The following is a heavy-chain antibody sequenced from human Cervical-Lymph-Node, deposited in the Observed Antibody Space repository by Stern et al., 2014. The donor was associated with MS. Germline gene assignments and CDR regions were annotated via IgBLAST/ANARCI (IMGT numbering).Heavy chain of an antibody. CDR2: IIPIFYTA. Sequence: QVQLVQSGAEVKKPGSSVKVSCKASGVTLTSYAFSWVRQAPGQGLEWMGGIIPIFYTANYAQKFEGRVTITADESTSTVYMELSSLRSEDTAVYYCARDGSGTYYYYYGLDVWGQGTTVTVSS. D-gene: IGHD3-10*01. CDR1: GVTLTSYA. J-gene: IGHJ6*02. CDR3: ARDGSGTYYYYYGLDV. V-gene: IGHV1-69*01.